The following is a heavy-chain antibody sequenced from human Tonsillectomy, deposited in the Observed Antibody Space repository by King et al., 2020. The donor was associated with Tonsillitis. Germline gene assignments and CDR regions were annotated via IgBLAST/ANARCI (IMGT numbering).Heavy chain of an antibody. CDR3: ARDEWVVVTRLYYYYGMDV. J-gene: IGHJ6*02. CDR1: GFTFSRYW. Sequence: VQLVESGGGLVQPGGSLRLSCAASGFTFSRYWMSWVRQAPGKGLEWVANIKQDGSEKYYVDSVKGRFTISRDNAKNSVYLQMNSLRAEDRAVYYCARDEWVVVTRLYYYYGMDVWGQGTTVTVSS. CDR2: IKQDGSEK. V-gene: IGHV3-7*01. D-gene: IGHD2-2*01.